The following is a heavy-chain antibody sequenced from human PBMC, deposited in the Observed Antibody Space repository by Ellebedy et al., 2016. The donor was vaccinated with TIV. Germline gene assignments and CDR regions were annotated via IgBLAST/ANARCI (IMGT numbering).Heavy chain of an antibody. CDR3: VHTGDRGI. D-gene: IGHD7-27*01. CDR2: ISTYNGDT. J-gene: IGHJ3*02. CDR1: GYTFINYG. V-gene: IGHV1-18*01. Sequence: AASVKVSCKASGYTFINYGLSWVRQAPGQGLEWMGWISTYNGDTKYAQTLQGRVAMTTDTSTNTAYMELRSLRSDDTAVYYCVHTGDRGIWGQGTMVTVSS.